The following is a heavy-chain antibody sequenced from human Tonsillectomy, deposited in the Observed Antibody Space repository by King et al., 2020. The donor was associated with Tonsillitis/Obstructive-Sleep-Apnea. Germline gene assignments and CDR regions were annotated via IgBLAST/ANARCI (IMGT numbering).Heavy chain of an antibody. J-gene: IGHJ4*02. CDR1: GFTFSSYA. CDR2: ISGNGGNT. V-gene: IGHV3-23*04. Sequence: VQLVESGGGVVQPGGSLRLSCAASGFTFSSYAMSWVRQAPGKGLELVSAISGNGGNTYYADSVKGLFTISRDNSKNTLYLQVNSLRAEDTAVYLCGKEAPAVAGTVYVEDWGQGTLVTVSS. D-gene: IGHD6-19*01. CDR3: GKEAPAVAGTVYVED.